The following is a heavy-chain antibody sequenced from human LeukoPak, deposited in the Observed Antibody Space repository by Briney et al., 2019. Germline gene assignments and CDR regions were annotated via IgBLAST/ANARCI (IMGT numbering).Heavy chain of an antibody. CDR3: AKAAGYCSGGNCFDY. Sequence: GGSLRLSCAASGFTFGSYAMTWVRQAPGKGLEWVSGISGSGGSTYYAGSVKGRFTISRDNSKNTLYLQMSSLRAEDTAVYYCAKAAGYCSGGNCFDYWGQGTLVAVSS. CDR1: GFTFGSYA. CDR2: ISGSGGST. J-gene: IGHJ4*02. V-gene: IGHV3-23*01. D-gene: IGHD2-15*01.